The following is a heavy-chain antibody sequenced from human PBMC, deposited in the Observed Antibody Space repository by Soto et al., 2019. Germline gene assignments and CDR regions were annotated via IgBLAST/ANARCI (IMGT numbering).Heavy chain of an antibody. CDR1: DYMF. Sequence: GASVKVSCKTSDYMFISWVRQAPGQGLEWMGWISAYNGNTNYAQKLQGRVTMTTDTSTSTAYMELRSLRSDDTAVYYCARDLRIAAAGTFDYWGQGTLVTVSS. CDR2: ISAYNGNT. V-gene: IGHV1-18*01. CDR3: ARDLRIAAAGTFDY. J-gene: IGHJ4*02. D-gene: IGHD6-13*01.